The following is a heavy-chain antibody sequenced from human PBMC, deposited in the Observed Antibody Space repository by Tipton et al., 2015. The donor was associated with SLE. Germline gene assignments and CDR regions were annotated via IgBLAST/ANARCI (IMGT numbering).Heavy chain of an antibody. CDR1: GGSISSSSYY. Sequence: TLSLTCTVSGGSISSSSYYWGWIRQPPGKGLEWIGNIYYTGNTFYNPSLKSRITISVDTSKNQFSLKLSSVTAADTAVYYCARHYGSITILEWSNWFDPWGQGTLVTVSS. J-gene: IGHJ5*02. CDR3: ARHYGSITILEWSNWFDP. CDR2: IYYTGNT. D-gene: IGHD3-3*01. V-gene: IGHV4-39*07.